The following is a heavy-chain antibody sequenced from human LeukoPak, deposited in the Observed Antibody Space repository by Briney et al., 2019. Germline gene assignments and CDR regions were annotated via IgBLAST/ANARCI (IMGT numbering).Heavy chain of an antibody. Sequence: GASVKVSCKASGGTFSSYAISWVRQAPGQGLEWMGGIIPIFGTANYAQKFQGRVTITADKSTSTAYMELSSLRSEDTAVYYCASQKMGYCSGGSCYSKDYWGQGTLVTVSS. CDR1: GGTFSSYA. V-gene: IGHV1-69*06. D-gene: IGHD2-15*01. CDR2: IIPIFGTA. CDR3: ASQKMGYCSGGSCYSKDY. J-gene: IGHJ4*02.